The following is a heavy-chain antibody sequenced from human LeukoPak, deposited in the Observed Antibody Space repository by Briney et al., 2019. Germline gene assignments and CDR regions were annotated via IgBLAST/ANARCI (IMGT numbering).Heavy chain of an antibody. D-gene: IGHD2-8*02. CDR1: GFTFRDYW. V-gene: IGHV3-74*01. J-gene: IGHJ4*02. Sequence: QPGGSLRLSCAAPGFTFRDYWMHWVRQVPGKGLLWVSHINSDGSITDYADSVKGRFTISRDNARNTLSLQMDSLRVEDTAVYYCARNPTGDYDYWGQGALVTVSS. CDR2: INSDGSIT. CDR3: ARNPTGDYDY.